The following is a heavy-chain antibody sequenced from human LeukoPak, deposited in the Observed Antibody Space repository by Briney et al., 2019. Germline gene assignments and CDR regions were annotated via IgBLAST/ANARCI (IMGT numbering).Heavy chain of an antibody. CDR2: ISGSGGST. D-gene: IGHD2-2*01. Sequence: PGGSLRLSCAASGFTFSSYAMSWVRQAPGKGLEWVSAISGSGGSTYYADSVKGRFTISRDNSKNTLYLQMNSLRAEDTAVYYCPQKDIVVVPAAIRGYWGQGTLVTVSS. V-gene: IGHV3-23*01. CDR3: PQKDIVVVPAAIRGY. CDR1: GFTFSSYA. J-gene: IGHJ4*02.